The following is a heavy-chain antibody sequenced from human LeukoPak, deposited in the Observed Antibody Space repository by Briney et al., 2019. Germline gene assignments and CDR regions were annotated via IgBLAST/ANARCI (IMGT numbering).Heavy chain of an antibody. CDR1: GFTFSSYA. CDR3: AREEGVYCSSTSCYGGAFDI. J-gene: IGHJ3*02. CDR2: ISYDGSNK. V-gene: IGHV3-30-3*01. D-gene: IGHD2-2*01. Sequence: GRSLRLSCAASGFTFSSYAMHWVRQAPGKGLEWVAVISYDGSNKYYADSVKGRFTISRDNSKNTLYLQMNSLRAEDTAVYYCAREEGVYCSSTSCYGGAFDIWGQGTMVTVSS.